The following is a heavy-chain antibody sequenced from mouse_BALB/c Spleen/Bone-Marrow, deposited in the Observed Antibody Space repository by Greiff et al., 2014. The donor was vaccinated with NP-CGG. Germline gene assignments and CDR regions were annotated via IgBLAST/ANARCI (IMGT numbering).Heavy chain of an antibody. CDR3: VRGNFQFAY. V-gene: IGHV14-1*02. CDR1: GFNIKEFY. J-gene: IGHJ3*01. CDR2: IDPENGNT. Sequence: VQLQQSGAELVRPRALVKLSCITSGFNIKEFYMHWVKQRPEQGLEWIGWIDPENGNTIYDPNFQGKASISADTSSNTAYLQLSNLTSEDTAVYYCVRGNFQFAYWGQGTLVTVSA.